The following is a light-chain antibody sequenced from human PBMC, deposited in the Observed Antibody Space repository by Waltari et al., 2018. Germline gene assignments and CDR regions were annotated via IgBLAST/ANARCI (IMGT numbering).Light chain of an antibody. CDR1: STDIGASHT. Sequence: QSALTQPASVPGSPGQSIAIPCTGTSTDIGASHTVFWYQQHPGKAPKLIMYEVSNRPSGVSTRFSGSKSGNTASLTISGLQAEDEADYYCNSFTTSATHVFGTGTKVSVL. CDR2: EVS. J-gene: IGLJ1*01. CDR3: NSFTTSATHV. V-gene: IGLV2-14*01.